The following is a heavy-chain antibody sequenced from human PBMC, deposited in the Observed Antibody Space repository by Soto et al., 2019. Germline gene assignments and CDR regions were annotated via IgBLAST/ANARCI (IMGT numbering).Heavy chain of an antibody. D-gene: IGHD3-10*01. Sequence: QVILVQSGAEVQKPGASLKVSCKASGYIFSANYIHWVRQAPGQGLGWLGWINPHSGATNHAQKFLGRVTMSADTSASTAYMDLARLKSDDTAVYYCVSAHALGFSTWFDPWGRGTLVTVSS. CDR3: VSAHALGFSTWFDP. CDR1: GYIFSANY. CDR2: INPHSGAT. V-gene: IGHV1-2*02. J-gene: IGHJ5*02.